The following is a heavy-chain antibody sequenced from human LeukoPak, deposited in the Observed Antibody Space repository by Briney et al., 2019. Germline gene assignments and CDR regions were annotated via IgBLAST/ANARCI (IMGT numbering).Heavy chain of an antibody. CDR2: MNPKSGKT. CDR1: GNTFTNYD. V-gene: IGHV1-8*01. Sequence: GASVKVSCNASGNTFTNYDINWVRQASGQGLEWMGWMNPKSGKTGYAQKFQGKVTMTRNTSITTAYMELSSLRSEDTAVYYCARGRSRYGMDVWGHGTTVIVS. CDR3: ARGRSRYGMDV. J-gene: IGHJ6*02.